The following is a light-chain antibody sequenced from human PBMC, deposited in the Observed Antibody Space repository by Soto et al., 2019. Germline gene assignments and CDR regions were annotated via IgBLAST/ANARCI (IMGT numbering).Light chain of an antibody. CDR1: TSNIGNNP. CDR2: GND. Sequence: QSVLTQPPSASATPGQRVTISCSGGTSNIGNNPVNWYQQFPGAAPKVVIYGNDQRPSGVPDRYSGSKSATSASLAITGLQSEDEADYYCAAWDDSLNGYVFGAGTKVTVL. V-gene: IGLV1-44*01. CDR3: AAWDDSLNGYV. J-gene: IGLJ1*01.